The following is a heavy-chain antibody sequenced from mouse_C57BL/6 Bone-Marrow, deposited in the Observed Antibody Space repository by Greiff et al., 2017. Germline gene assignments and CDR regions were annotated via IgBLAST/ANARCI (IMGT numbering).Heavy chain of an antibody. CDR3: ARSRYGNSFAY. CDR1: GYTFTSYW. D-gene: IGHD2-1*01. Sequence: VQLQQPGAELVRPGSSVKLSCKASGYTFTSYWMDWVKQRPGQGLEWIGNIYPSDSETHYNQKFKDKATLTVDKSSSTAYMQLSSLTSEDSAVYCCARSRYGNSFAYWGEGTLVTVSA. J-gene: IGHJ3*01. CDR2: IYPSDSET. V-gene: IGHV1-61*01.